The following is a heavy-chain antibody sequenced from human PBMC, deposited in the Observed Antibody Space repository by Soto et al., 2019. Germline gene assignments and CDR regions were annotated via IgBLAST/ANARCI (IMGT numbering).Heavy chain of an antibody. CDR2: IYYSGST. Sequence: KPSETLSLTCTVSGGSISSSSYYWGWIRQPPGKGLEWIGSIYYSGSTYYNPSLKSRVTISVDTSKNQFSLKLSSVTAADTAVYYCARRGTTVTKYYYYGMDVWCQGTTVTVSS. J-gene: IGHJ6*02. CDR1: GGSISSSSYY. CDR3: ARRGTTVTKYYYYGMDV. V-gene: IGHV4-39*01. D-gene: IGHD4-4*01.